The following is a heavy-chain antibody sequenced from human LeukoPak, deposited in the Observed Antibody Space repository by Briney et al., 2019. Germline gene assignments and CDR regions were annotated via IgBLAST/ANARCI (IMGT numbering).Heavy chain of an antibody. CDR2: ISSRDSFM. D-gene: IGHD3-10*02. V-gene: IGHV3-11*04. CDR1: GFTFSDYY. CDR3: AELGITMIGGV. Sequence: GGSLRLSCAASGFTFSDYYMSWIRQAPGKGLECISYISSRDSFMFYADSVKGRFTISRDNAKNSLYLQMNSLRAEDTAVYYCAELGITMIGGVWGKGTTVTISS. J-gene: IGHJ6*04.